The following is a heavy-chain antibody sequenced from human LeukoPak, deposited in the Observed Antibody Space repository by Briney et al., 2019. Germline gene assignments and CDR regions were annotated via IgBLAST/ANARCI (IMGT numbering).Heavy chain of an antibody. V-gene: IGHV1-69*13. CDR3: ARDVGCSSTSCYGNYYYYYMDV. J-gene: IGHJ6*03. D-gene: IGHD2-2*01. Sequence: SVKVSCKASGGTFSSYAICWVRQAPGQGLEWMGGIIPIFGTANYAQKFQGRVTITADESTSTAYMELSSLRSEDTAVYYCARDVGCSSTSCYGNYYYYYMDVWGKGTTVTVSS. CDR1: GGTFSSYA. CDR2: IIPIFGTA.